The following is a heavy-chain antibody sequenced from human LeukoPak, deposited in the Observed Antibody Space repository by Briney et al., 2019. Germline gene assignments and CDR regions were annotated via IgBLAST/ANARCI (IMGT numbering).Heavy chain of an antibody. V-gene: IGHV3-11*01. D-gene: IGHD5-12*01. CDR1: RFIFSNYY. Sequence: GGSLRLSCAASRFIFSNYYMSWIRQSPGKGLEWIANIGTDGSSENYADSAKGRFTISRDNARNSLFLQMSSLRVEDTAVYFCARAGTYSGYKVFDTWGQGTLVTVAS. CDR3: ARAGTYSGYKVFDT. J-gene: IGHJ5*02. CDR2: IGTDGSSE.